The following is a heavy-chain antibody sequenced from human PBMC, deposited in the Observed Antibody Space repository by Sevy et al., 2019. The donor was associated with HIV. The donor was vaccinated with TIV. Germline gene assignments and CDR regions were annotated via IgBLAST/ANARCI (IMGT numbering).Heavy chain of an antibody. CDR2: INPSGST. V-gene: IGHV4-34*01. CDR1: GGSFTSYY. D-gene: IGHD3-3*01. CDR3: ARGQFYYDFWSGYSSKAINWLDP. Sequence: SDTLSLTCAVSGGSFTSYYWTWIRQPPGKGLEWIGEINPSGSTNYNPSLKSRITMSLDTSKNQFSLKLSSVTAADTAVYYCARGQFYYDFWSGYSSKAINWLDPWGQGTLVTVSS. J-gene: IGHJ5*02.